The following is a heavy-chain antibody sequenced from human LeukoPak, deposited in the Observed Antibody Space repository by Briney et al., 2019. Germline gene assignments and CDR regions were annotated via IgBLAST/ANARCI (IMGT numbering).Heavy chain of an antibody. CDR3: ARHQTSCDAFDI. CDR2: IYYTGST. J-gene: IGHJ3*02. D-gene: IGHD1-7*01. V-gene: IGHV4-59*08. Sequence: SETLSLTCTVSGGSIRNYYWSWFRQPPGKGLEWIGYIYYTGSTSYNPSLKSRVSVSVDTSTNQFSLRVTSVTAADTAVYYCARHQTSCDAFDIWGQGTMVTVSS. CDR1: GGSIRNYY.